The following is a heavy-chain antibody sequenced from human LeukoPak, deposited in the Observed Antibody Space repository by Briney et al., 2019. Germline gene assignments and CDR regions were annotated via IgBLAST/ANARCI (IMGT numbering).Heavy chain of an antibody. CDR3: ARDSLLRGSGWDYWYFDL. V-gene: IGHV4-61*01. Sequence: SETLSLTCTVSGGSVSNGNYYWSWIRQPPGKGLEWIGNMHYSGSTNYNPPLKSRVTISVDTSMNQFSLLLTSATAADTAVYYCARDSLLRGSGWDYWYFDLWGRGTLVTVSS. J-gene: IGHJ2*01. D-gene: IGHD6-25*01. CDR1: GGSVSNGNYY. CDR2: MHYSGST.